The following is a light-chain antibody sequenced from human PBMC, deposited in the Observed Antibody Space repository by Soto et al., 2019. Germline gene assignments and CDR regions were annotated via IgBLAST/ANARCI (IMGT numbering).Light chain of an antibody. J-gene: IGLJ3*02. Sequence: QAVVTQPPSVSGAPGQRVTISCSGGSSNIGAGYDVHWYQQLPETAPKLLIYANNIRPSGVPDRFSGSKSGTSASLAITGLQAEDEADYYCHSYDRSLSGSVFGGGTKLTVL. CDR2: ANN. V-gene: IGLV1-40*01. CDR1: SSNIGAGYD. CDR3: HSYDRSLSGSV.